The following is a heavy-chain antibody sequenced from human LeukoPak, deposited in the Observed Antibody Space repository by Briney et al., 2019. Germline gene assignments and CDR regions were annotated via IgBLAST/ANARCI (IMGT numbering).Heavy chain of an antibody. CDR1: GFTFSSYW. J-gene: IGHJ4*02. D-gene: IGHD2-2*01. CDR3: ARSSRFCSSSRCDGWYFDY. CDR2: IKQDGSEK. V-gene: IGHV3-7*01. Sequence: GGSLRLSCAASGFTFSSYWMSWVRQAPGKGLEWVANIKQDGSEKCYVDSVRGRFTISRDNAKNSLYLQMNSLRAEDTAVYYCARSSRFCSSSRCDGWYFDYWGQGTLVTVSS.